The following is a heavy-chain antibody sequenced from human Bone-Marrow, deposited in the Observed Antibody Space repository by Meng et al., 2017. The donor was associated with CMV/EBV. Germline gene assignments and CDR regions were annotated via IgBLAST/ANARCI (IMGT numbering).Heavy chain of an antibody. V-gene: IGHV1-69*05. CDR2: IIPIFGAT. J-gene: IGHJ3*02. D-gene: IGHD2-2*02. Sequence: AVSWVRQAPGQELEWMGGIIPIFGATNYAQKFQGRVTITTDESTSTAYMELSSLRSEDTAVYYCARIISDLLGYCSSTSCYTGAFDIWGQGTMVTVSS. CDR1: A. CDR3: ARIISDLLGYCSSTSCYTGAFDI.